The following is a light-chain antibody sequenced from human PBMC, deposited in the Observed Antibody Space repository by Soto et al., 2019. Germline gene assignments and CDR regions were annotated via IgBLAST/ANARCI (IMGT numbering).Light chain of an antibody. CDR3: QQYHNWLMYT. V-gene: IGKV3-15*01. Sequence: MTQSPSSLSASVGDRVTITCRASQSVSSDLAWYQQKPGQAPRLLIYGASTRATGIPARFSGSGSGTEFTLTISSLQSEDFAVYYCQQYHNWLMYTFGQGTKLEI. CDR2: GAS. CDR1: QSVSSD. J-gene: IGKJ2*01.